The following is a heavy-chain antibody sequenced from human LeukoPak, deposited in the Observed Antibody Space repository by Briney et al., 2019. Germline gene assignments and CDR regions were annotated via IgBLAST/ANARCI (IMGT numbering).Heavy chain of an antibody. CDR2: IYYSGST. V-gene: IGHV4-59*08. D-gene: IGHD5-24*01. CDR3: ARFGPVEMATGRAFDI. J-gene: IGHJ3*02. CDR1: GGSISSYY. Sequence: SETLSLTCTVSGGSISSYYWSWIRQPPGKGLEWIGYIYYSGSTNYNPSLKSRVTISVDTSKNQFSLKLSSVTAADTAVYYCARFGPVEMATGRAFDIWGQRTMVTVSS.